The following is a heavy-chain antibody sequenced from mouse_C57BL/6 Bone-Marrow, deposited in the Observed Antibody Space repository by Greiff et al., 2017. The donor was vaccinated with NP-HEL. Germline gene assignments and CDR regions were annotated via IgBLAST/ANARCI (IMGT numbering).Heavy chain of an antibody. CDR3: ARSRYDVSRWCAY. D-gene: IGHD2-14*01. V-gene: IGHV1-82*01. Sequence: VKLMESGPELVKPGASVKISCKASGYAFSSSWMNWVKQRPGKGLEWIGRIYPGDGDTNYNGKFKGKATMPADKSSSTAYMQLSSLTAEDSSVYFCARSRYDVSRWCAYWGKGTLVTVSA. J-gene: IGHJ3*01. CDR2: IYPGDGDT. CDR1: GYAFSSSW.